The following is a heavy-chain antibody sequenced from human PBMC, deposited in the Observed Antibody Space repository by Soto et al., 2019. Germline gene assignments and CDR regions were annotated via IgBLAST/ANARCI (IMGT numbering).Heavy chain of an antibody. J-gene: IGHJ5*02. CDR3: ARQGGSSWSHNWFDP. V-gene: IGHV5-51*01. D-gene: IGHD6-13*01. CDR2: IYPGDSDT. Sequence: GESLKISCKGSGYSFTNYWIGWVRQMPGKGLEWMGVIYPGDSDTRYNPSFQGQVTISADKSISTAYLQWSRLKASDTAIYYCARQGGSSWSHNWFDPWGQGTLVTVSS. CDR1: GYSFTNYW.